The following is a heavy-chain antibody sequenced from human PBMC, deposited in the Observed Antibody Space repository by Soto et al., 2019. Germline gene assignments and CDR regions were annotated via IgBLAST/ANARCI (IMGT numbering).Heavy chain of an antibody. J-gene: IGHJ6*02. CDR2: IYHSGST. V-gene: IGHV4-4*02. Sequence: SVTQSLSYAVAGGSIVSSNWWSCVRKPPGKGLEWIGEIYHSGSTNYNPSLKSRVTISVDKSKNQFSLKLSSVTAADTAVYYCARAGVKYCSSTSCYVYDGMDVWVQGTTVTGSS. D-gene: IGHD2-2*01. CDR1: GGSIVSSNW. CDR3: ARAGVKYCSSTSCYVYDGMDV.